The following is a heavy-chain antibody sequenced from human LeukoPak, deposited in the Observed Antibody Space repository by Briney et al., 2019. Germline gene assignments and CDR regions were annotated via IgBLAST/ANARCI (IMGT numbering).Heavy chain of an antibody. CDR2: IWYDGSNK. CDR1: GFTFSSYG. V-gene: IGHV3-33*01. D-gene: IGHD1-26*01. Sequence: TGGSLRLSCAASGFTFSSYGMHWVRQAPGKGLEWVAVIWYDGSNKYYADSVKGRFTISRDNSKNTLYLQMNSLRAEDTAVYYCAREVVGATFGGFDYWGQGTLVTVSS. CDR3: AREVVGATFGGFDY. J-gene: IGHJ4*02.